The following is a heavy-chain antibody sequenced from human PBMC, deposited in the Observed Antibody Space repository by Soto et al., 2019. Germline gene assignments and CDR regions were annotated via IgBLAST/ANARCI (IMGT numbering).Heavy chain of an antibody. D-gene: IGHD3-22*01. CDR1: GFTFSSYG. J-gene: IGHJ4*02. Sequence: QVQLVESGGGVVQPGRSLRLSCAASGFTFSSYGMHWVRQAPGKGLEWVGVISYDGSNKYYADSVKGRFTISRDNSKNTLYLQMNSLRAEDTAVYYCARTFHDSSGLGWWGQGTLVTVSS. V-gene: IGHV3-30*03. CDR2: ISYDGSNK. CDR3: ARTFHDSSGLGW.